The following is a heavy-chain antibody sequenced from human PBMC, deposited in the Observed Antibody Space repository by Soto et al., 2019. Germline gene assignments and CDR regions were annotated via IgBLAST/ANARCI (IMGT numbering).Heavy chain of an antibody. J-gene: IGHJ4*02. V-gene: IGHV4-31*03. CDR2: IYYSGST. D-gene: IGHD5-12*01. Sequence: QVQLQESGPGLVKPSQTLSLTCTVSGGSISSGGYYWSWIRRHPGKGLEWIGYIYYSGSTYYNPSLKSRVTISVDTSKNQFSLKLSSVTAADTAVYYCARGSWAATITYFDYWGQGTLVTVSS. CDR3: ARGSWAATITYFDY. CDR1: GGSISSGGYY.